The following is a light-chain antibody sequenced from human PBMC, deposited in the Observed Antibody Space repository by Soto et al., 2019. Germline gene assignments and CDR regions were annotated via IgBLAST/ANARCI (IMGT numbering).Light chain of an antibody. J-gene: IGKJ1*01. V-gene: IGKV3-15*01. Sequence: EIVMTQSPATLSLSPVERATLSCRASQSVGNNLAWYQQKPGQAPRLLIHGASTRATGIPARFSGSGSGTEFTLTISSLQSEDFAVYYCQQNDNWPRTFGQGTKVDIK. CDR3: QQNDNWPRT. CDR1: QSVGNN. CDR2: GAS.